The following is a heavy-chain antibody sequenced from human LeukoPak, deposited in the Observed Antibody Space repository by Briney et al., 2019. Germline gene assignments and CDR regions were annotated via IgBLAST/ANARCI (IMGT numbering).Heavy chain of an antibody. CDR2: INHSGST. J-gene: IGHJ3*01. D-gene: IGHD2-15*01. CDR1: GGPFSRYY. V-gene: IGHV4-34*01. CDR3: ARGRGYFSGGSCYLTN. Sequence: SQALSLSCGGHGGPFSRYYWSWIRHPPGKGLEWVGDINHSGSTNYNPSLKSRVTISVDTSKNQFSLKLSSVTAADTAVYYCARGRGYFSGGSCYLTNWGQGTMVTVSS.